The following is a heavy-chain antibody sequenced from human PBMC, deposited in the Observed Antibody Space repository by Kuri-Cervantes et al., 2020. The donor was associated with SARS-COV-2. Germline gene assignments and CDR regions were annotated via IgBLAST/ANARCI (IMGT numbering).Heavy chain of an antibody. CDR2: LKPSGGAT. J-gene: IGHJ6*02. D-gene: IGHD5-12*01. Sequence: ASVTVPCMASGYTFTSYYLHWVRQAPGQGLEWMGMLKPSGGATDYARKFQGRVSVTRDTSTTTLYIQLNSLTSEDTAVYYCARVSGGYDLYYYYGMDVWAQGPAATVTS. V-gene: IGHV1-46*01. CDR1: GYTFTSYY. CDR3: ARVSGGYDLYYYYGMDV.